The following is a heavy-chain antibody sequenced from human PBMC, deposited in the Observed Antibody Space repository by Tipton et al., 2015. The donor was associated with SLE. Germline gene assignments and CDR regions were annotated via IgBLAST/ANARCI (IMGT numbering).Heavy chain of an antibody. D-gene: IGHD4-17*01. CDR3: ARVDGAYGFDI. CDR1: GYSISTGYF. J-gene: IGHJ4*02. CDR2: IYHSGTT. Sequence: TLSLTCAVSGYSISTGYFWGWSRQPPGKGLEWIGNIYHSGTTFYNPSLKSRLTVSVDTSKNEFSLKLSSVTAADTAVYYCARVDGAYGFDIWGQGTLVTVSS. V-gene: IGHV4-38-2*01.